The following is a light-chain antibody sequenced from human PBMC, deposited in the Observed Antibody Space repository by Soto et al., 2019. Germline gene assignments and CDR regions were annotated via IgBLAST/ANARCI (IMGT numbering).Light chain of an antibody. Sequence: EIMMKHSPATLSVSPCERATLSSSASQSVSSNLAWYQQKPGQAPRLLIYGASTRATGIPARFSGSGSGTEFTLTISSLQSEDFAVYYCQQYNNWPPITFGQGTRLEIK. CDR1: QSVSSN. V-gene: IGKV3-15*01. CDR3: QQYNNWPPIT. CDR2: GAS. J-gene: IGKJ5*01.